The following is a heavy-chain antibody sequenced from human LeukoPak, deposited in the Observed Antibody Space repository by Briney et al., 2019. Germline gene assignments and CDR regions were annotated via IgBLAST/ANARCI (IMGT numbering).Heavy chain of an antibody. CDR2: ISSSSSTI. CDR3: ARRGDILTGDYYYYYYMDV. J-gene: IGHJ6*03. V-gene: IGHV3-48*04. Sequence: GGSLRLSCAASGFIFTSYSMNWVRQAPGKGLEWISYISSSSSTIYYADSVRGRFTISRDSAKNSLYLQMNSLRAEDTAVYYCARRGDILTGDYYYYYYMDVWGKGTTVTISS. D-gene: IGHD3-9*01. CDR1: GFIFTSYS.